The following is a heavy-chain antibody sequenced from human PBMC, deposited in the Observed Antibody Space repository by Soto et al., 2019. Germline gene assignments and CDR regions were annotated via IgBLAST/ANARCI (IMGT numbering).Heavy chain of an antibody. CDR3: ARHSYYSSPLRFDP. D-gene: IGHD4-4*01. CDR2: IHYSGST. J-gene: IGHJ5*02. CDR1: GGSITGYY. Sequence: QVQLQESGPGLVQPSETLSLTCTVSGGSITGYYWSWIRQPPGKGPEWIGNIHYSGSTNYNPSLKSRVTISVDMSKNQFFLRLSSVTAAETAVYYCARHSYYSSPLRFDPSRQGTLVSVSS. V-gene: IGHV4-59*08.